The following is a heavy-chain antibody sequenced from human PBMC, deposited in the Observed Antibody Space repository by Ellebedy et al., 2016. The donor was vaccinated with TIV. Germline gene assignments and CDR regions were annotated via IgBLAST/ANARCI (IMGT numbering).Heavy chain of an antibody. CDR3: ATDGSYGDYLSPTHAFVI. CDR2: ISGSSLTK. Sequence: GGSLRLSCAASGFTFSPYAMNWVLLAPGKGLEWVSRISGSSLTKMYADSVVGRFTIARDNAKNSLYLHLNSLSAEETAMYYCATDGSYGDYLSPTHAFVIWGQGTMVTVSS. CDR1: GFTFSPYA. V-gene: IGHV3-48*04. J-gene: IGHJ3*02. D-gene: IGHD4-17*01.